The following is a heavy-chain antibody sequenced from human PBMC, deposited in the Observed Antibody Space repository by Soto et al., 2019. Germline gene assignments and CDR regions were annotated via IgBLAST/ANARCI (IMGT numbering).Heavy chain of an antibody. V-gene: IGHV3-30*03. D-gene: IGHD4-17*01. J-gene: IGHJ6*02. Sequence: GGSLRLSCGASGFTFTSYGMHWVRQAPGKGLEWVAVISYDGGDKYYADSVKGRFTISRDNSENTLYLQMNSLRSEDTAVYYCARDGIYGDYVWYYYGMDVWGQGTTVTVSS. CDR1: GFTFTSYG. CDR2: ISYDGGDK. CDR3: ARDGIYGDYVWYYYGMDV.